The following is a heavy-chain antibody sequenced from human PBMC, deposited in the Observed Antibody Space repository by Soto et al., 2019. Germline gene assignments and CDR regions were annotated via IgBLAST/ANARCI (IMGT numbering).Heavy chain of an antibody. CDR3: AREDGSSWYGNWFDP. Sequence: GASVKVSCKASGYTFTSYAMHWVRQAPGQRLEWMGWINAGNGNTKYSQKFQGRVTITRDTSASTAYMELSSLRSEDTAVYYCAREDGSSWYGNWFDPWGQGTLVTVSS. J-gene: IGHJ5*02. D-gene: IGHD6-13*01. CDR1: GYTFTSYA. CDR2: INAGNGNT. V-gene: IGHV1-3*01.